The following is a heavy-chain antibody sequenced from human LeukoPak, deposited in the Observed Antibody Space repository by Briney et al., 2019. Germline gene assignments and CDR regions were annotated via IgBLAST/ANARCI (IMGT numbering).Heavy chain of an antibody. D-gene: IGHD3-22*01. V-gene: IGHV3-20*04. CDR2: INWNGGST. CDR1: GFTFDDYG. CDR3: ARLGGYYDSSGYSY. Sequence: GGSLRLSCAASGFTFDDYGMSWVRQSPGKVLEWVSGINWNGGSTGYADSVKGRFTISRDNAKNSLYLQMNSLRAEDTAVYYCARLGGYYDSSGYSYWGQGTLVTVSS. J-gene: IGHJ4*02.